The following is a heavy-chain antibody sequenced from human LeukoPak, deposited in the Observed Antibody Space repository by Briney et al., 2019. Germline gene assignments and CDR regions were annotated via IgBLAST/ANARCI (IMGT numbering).Heavy chain of an antibody. Sequence: VASVKVSCKASGGTFSSYAISWVRQAPGQGLEWMGGIIPIFGTANYAQKFQGRVTITTDESTSTAYMELSSLRSEDTAVYYCARGHCSSTSCYEGLDWFDPWGQGTLVTVSS. D-gene: IGHD2-2*01. CDR2: IIPIFGTA. V-gene: IGHV1-69*05. CDR3: ARGHCSSTSCYEGLDWFDP. CDR1: GGTFSSYA. J-gene: IGHJ5*02.